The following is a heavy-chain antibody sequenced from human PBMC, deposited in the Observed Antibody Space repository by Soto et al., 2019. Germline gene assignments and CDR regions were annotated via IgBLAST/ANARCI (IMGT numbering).Heavy chain of an antibody. V-gene: IGHV4-59*08. CDR1: GGSISNYY. J-gene: IGHJ3*02. CDR3: ARLRVGTTVTPDDAFDI. CDR2: IYYSGST. Sequence: SETLSLTCIVSGGSISNYYWSWIRQPPGKGLEWIGYIYYSGSTNYNPSLKSRVTISVGTSKNQFSLKLSSVTAADTAVYYCARLRVGTTVTPDDAFDIWGQGTMVTVSS. D-gene: IGHD4-17*01.